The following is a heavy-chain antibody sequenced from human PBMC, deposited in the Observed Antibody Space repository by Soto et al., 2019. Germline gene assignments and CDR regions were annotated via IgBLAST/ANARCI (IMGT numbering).Heavy chain of an antibody. Sequence: QVQLVESGGGVVQPGRSLRLSCAASGFTFSSYAMHWVRQAPGKGLERVAVISYDGSNKYYADSVNGRCTISRDNSKNPLYLQMNRLRAQDTAVYTCATATTTVVTPYYFDYSGPGTLVTVAS. J-gene: IGHJ4*02. CDR3: ATATTTVVTPYYFDY. CDR2: ISYDGSNK. V-gene: IGHV3-30-3*01. D-gene: IGHD4-17*01. CDR1: GFTFSSYA.